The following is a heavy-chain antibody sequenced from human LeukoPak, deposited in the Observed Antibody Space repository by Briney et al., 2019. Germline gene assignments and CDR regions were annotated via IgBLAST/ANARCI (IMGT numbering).Heavy chain of an antibody. J-gene: IGHJ4*02. Sequence: PSETLSLTCAVSGGSISIGGYSWSWIRQPPGKGLEWIGYIYHSGSTYYNPSLKSRVTISVDRSKNQFSLKPSSVTAADTAVYYCARVRGRYYFDYWGQGTLVTVSS. CDR2: IYHSGST. V-gene: IGHV4-30-2*01. CDR3: ARVRGRYYFDY. CDR1: GGSISIGGYS. D-gene: IGHD3-10*01.